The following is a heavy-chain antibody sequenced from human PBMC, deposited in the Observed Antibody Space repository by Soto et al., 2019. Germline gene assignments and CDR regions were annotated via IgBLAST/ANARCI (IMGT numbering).Heavy chain of an antibody. CDR1: GYTFTSYD. CDR2: MNPNSGNT. CDR3: AREKGALDV. Sequence: ASVKVSCKASGYTFTSYDINWVRQATGQGLEWMGRMNPNSGNTGYAQKYQGRVTMTRDTSTSTVYMELSSLRSEDTAVYYCAREKGALDVWGQGTTVTVSS. D-gene: IGHD1-26*01. J-gene: IGHJ6*02. V-gene: IGHV1-8*01.